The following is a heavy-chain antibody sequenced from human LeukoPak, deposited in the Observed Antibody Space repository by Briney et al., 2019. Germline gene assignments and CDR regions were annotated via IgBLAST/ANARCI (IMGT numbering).Heavy chain of an antibody. D-gene: IGHD3-22*01. CDR1: GFTFSNYG. V-gene: IGHV3-30*02. J-gene: IGHJ3*02. CDR2: IWYDGGNK. CDR3: AKDPYDSSGYYFPGAFDI. Sequence: TGGSLRLSCAASGFTFSNYGMHWVRQAPGKELEWVAVIWYDGGNKYYADSVKGRFTISRDNSKNTLYLQMNSLRAEDTAVYYCAKDPYDSSGYYFPGAFDIWGQGTMVTVSS.